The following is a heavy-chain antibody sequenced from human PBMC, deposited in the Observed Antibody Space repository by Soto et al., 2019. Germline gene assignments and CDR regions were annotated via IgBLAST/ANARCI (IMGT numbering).Heavy chain of an antibody. CDR2: ISYDGSNQ. Sequence: QVQLVESGGGVVQPGRSLRLSCAASGFTFSSYGMHWVRQAPGKGLEWVAIISYDGSNQYYADSVKGRFTISRDNSKTTLYLQMTSLRAAATAVYYFARSLGTLSPASYHPWGQGVLVTVSS. CDR1: GFTFSSYG. CDR3: ARSLGTLSPASYHP. J-gene: IGHJ5*02. V-gene: IGHV3-30*03. D-gene: IGHD3-16*02.